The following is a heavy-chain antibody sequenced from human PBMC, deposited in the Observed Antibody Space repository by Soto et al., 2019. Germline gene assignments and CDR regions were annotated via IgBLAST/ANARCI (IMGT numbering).Heavy chain of an antibody. CDR1: GFTFSSYG. J-gene: IGHJ5*02. CDR2: VWLDGSNK. V-gene: IGHV3-33*01. Sequence: QVQLVESGGGVVQPGRSLRLSCAASGFTFSSYGLHWVRQAPGKGLEWVAVVWLDGSNKYYADSVKGRFIISRDNSKNTLYLQMNSLRAEDTAVYYCARGGSSSWYLHWFDPWGQGTLVTVSS. D-gene: IGHD6-13*01. CDR3: ARGGSSSWYLHWFDP.